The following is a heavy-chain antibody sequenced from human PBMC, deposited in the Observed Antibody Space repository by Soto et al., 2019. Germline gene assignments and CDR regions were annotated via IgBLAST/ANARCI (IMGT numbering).Heavy chain of an antibody. CDR2: IYHSGST. CDR1: GGSISSGGYS. V-gene: IGHV4-30-2*01. J-gene: IGHJ5*02. Sequence: SETLSLTCAVSGGSISSGGYSWSWIRQPPGKGLEWIGYIYHSGSTYYNPSLKSRVTISVDRSKNQFSLKLSSVTAADTAVYYCARRAAAGRGWFDPWGQGTLVTVS. CDR3: ARRAAAGRGWFDP. D-gene: IGHD6-13*01.